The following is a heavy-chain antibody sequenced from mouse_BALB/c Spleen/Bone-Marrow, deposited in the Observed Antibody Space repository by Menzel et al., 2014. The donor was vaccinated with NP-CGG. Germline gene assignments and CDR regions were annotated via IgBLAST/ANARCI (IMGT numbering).Heavy chain of an antibody. CDR2: IDPENGDT. CDR3: NGGYYEAWFAY. J-gene: IGHJ3*01. D-gene: IGHD2-3*01. CDR1: GFNIKDYY. Sequence: VQLQQSGAELVWSGASVKLSCTASGFNIKDYYMHWVKQRPEQGLEWIGWIDPENGDTEYAPKFQGKATMTADTSSNTAYLQLSSLTSEDTAVYYCNGGYYEAWFAYWGQGTLVTVSA. V-gene: IGHV14-4*02.